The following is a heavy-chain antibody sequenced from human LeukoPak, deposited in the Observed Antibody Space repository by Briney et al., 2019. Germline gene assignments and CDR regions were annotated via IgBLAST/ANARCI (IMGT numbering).Heavy chain of an antibody. Sequence: SETLSLTCTVSGDSISTYYWSWIRQPPGKGLEWIGYIDYSGSINYNPSLKSRLTISVDTSKNQFSLNLSSVTAADTAVYYCARDKSSSREAFDPWGLGALVTVSS. CDR1: GDSISTYY. D-gene: IGHD6-13*01. CDR2: IDYSGSI. V-gene: IGHV4-59*01. J-gene: IGHJ5*02. CDR3: ARDKSSSREAFDP.